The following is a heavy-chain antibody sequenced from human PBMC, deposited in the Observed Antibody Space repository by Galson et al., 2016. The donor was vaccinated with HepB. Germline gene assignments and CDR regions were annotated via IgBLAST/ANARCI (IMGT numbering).Heavy chain of an antibody. J-gene: IGHJ6*04. CDR2: IKQDGSET. CDR3: ARVGFSSYDYVIRDYYYYGMDV. V-gene: IGHV3-7*01. D-gene: IGHD5-12*01. CDR1: GFTFSIYW. Sequence: SLRLSCAASGFTFSIYWMSWVRQAPGKGLEWVANIKQDGSETYYMDSVKGRFTISRDNAKNSLHLQMNSLRVEDTAVYYCARVGFSSYDYVIRDYYYYGMDVWGKGTPVTVSS.